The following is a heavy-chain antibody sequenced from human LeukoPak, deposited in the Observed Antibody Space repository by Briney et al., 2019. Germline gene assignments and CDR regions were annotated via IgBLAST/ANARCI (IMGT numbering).Heavy chain of an antibody. Sequence: GAPPLTCPAGSGNIFTTYWSAVVRQLAGERLEWTGIFYPGDAETRDSPSVQGQLAISADKSISTTYLQWSSLKASDTAMYYCPRLGGASYYYGMDAGGQGTTVTVSS. CDR1: GNIFTTYW. V-gene: IGHV5-51*01. CDR3: PRLGGASYYYGMDA. CDR2: FYPGDAET. D-gene: IGHD3-16*01. J-gene: IGHJ6*02.